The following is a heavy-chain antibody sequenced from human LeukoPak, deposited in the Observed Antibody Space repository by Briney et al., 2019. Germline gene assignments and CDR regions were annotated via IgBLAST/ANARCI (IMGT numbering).Heavy chain of an antibody. CDR3: ARGLAAAGNYYYYYYMDV. Sequence: SETLSLTCTVSGGSISSYYWSWIRQPPGKGLEWIGYIYTSGSTNYNPSLKSRVTMSVDTSKNQFSLKLSSVTAADTAVYYCARGLAAAGNYYYYYYMDVWGKGTTVTVSS. CDR2: IYTSGST. D-gene: IGHD6-13*01. V-gene: IGHV4-4*08. CDR1: GGSISSYY. J-gene: IGHJ6*03.